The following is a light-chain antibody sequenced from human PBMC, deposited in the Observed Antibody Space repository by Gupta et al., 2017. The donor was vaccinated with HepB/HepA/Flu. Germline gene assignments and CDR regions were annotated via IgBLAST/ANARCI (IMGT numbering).Light chain of an antibody. Sequence: DILRTQAPSSLSASVGDTVTITCRASQDITGWLAWYQQSPGSAPKILIYAASNLISGVPSRFSGSGVGTAFTLTITSLQPEDFATYYCQQANSFPPTFGGGTKVEIK. CDR2: AAS. J-gene: IGKJ4*01. CDR1: QDITGW. V-gene: IGKV1-12*01. CDR3: QQANSFPPT.